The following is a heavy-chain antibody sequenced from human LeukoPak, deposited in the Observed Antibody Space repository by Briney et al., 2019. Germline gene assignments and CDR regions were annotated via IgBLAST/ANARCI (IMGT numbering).Heavy chain of an antibody. CDR1: GFTFDDYA. J-gene: IGHJ4*02. D-gene: IGHD6-13*01. V-gene: IGHV3-9*01. CDR2: ISWNSGSI. CDR3: AKDGDGGSSSWYFDY. Sequence: PGGSLRLSCAASGFTFDDYAMHWVRQAPEKGLEWVSGISWNSGSIGYADSVKGRFTISRDNAKNSLYLQMNSLRAEDTALYYCAKDGDGGSSSWYFDYWGQGTLVTVSS.